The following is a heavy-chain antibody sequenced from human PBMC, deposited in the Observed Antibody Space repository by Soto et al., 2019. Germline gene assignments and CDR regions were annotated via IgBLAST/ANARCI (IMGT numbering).Heavy chain of an antibody. V-gene: IGHV3-21*01. CDR1: GFTLSSHS. Sequence: GGSLRLSCAASGFTLSSHSMNWVRQAPGKGLEWVSFIGSNSHYIYYADSVKGRFTISRDNAKNTLYLQMNSLRAEDTAVYYCASQGLYYYGLDVWGQGTTVTVSS. CDR2: IGSNSHYI. J-gene: IGHJ6*02. CDR3: ASQGLYYYGLDV.